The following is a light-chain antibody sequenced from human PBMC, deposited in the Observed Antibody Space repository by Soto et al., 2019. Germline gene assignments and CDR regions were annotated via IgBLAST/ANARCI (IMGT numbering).Light chain of an antibody. CDR2: EVS. CDR3: CSYTSSSTSAV. Sequence: QAVVTQPASVSGSPGQSITISCTGTSSDIGDYTHVSWYQQHPGKAPKLIIYEVSDRPSGVSNRFSGSKSGNTASLTISGLQTEDEADYYCCSYTSSSTSAVFGGGTKVTVL. V-gene: IGLV2-14*01. J-gene: IGLJ2*01. CDR1: SSDIGDYTH.